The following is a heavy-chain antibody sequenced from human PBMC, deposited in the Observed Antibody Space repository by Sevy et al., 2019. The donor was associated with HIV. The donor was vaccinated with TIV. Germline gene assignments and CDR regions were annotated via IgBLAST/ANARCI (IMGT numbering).Heavy chain of an antibody. J-gene: IGHJ4*02. Sequence: SETLSLTCSVSGGSISSYFWTWVRQSPGKGLEWIGNIYFTGNTDYSPSLKSRVTLSLDTSKSQFSLTLKSVTAADTAIFFCARDATTRPRVLDYWGQGTLVTVSS. D-gene: IGHD1-1*01. CDR1: GGSISSYF. CDR2: IYFTGNT. V-gene: IGHV4-59*01. CDR3: ARDATTRPRVLDY.